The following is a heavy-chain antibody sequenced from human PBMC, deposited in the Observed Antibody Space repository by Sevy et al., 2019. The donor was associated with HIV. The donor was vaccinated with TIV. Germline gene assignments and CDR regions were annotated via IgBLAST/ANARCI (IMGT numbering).Heavy chain of an antibody. V-gene: IGHV3-30*04. D-gene: IGHD3-22*01. CDR2: VSFDGGNK. J-gene: IGHJ4*02. CDR1: GFSFRDYA. Sequence: GGSLRLSCVASGFSFRDYALHWVRQGPGKGLEWVAVVSFDGGNKYYPDSVKGGFTVSRDNCKNTLFLQMDSLRGEDTAVYYCARGPYSSGLRFDYWGQGTLVTASS. CDR3: ARGPYSSGLRFDY.